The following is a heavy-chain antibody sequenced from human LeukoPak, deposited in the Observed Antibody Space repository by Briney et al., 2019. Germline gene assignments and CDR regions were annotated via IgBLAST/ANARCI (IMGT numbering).Heavy chain of an antibody. CDR3: ARDRLDYYGSGSYYNGLDY. Sequence: SVKVSCKASGGTFSSYAISWVRQAPGQGLEWIGGIIPIFGTANYAPKFQGRVTITADESTSTAYMELSSLRSEDTAVYYCARDRLDYYGSGSYYNGLDYWGQGTLVTVSS. CDR2: IIPIFGTA. D-gene: IGHD3-10*01. V-gene: IGHV1-69*01. CDR1: GGTFSSYA. J-gene: IGHJ4*02.